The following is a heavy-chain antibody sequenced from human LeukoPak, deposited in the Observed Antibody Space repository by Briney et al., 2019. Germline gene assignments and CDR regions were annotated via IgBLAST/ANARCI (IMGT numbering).Heavy chain of an antibody. V-gene: IGHV4-39*01. Sequence: SETLSLTCTVSGGSISSSSYYWGWIRQPPGKGLEWIGSIYYSGSTYYNPSLKSRVTISVDTSKNQFSLKLSSVTAADTAVYYCAEASLPFDPWGQGTLVTVSS. CDR1: GGSISSSSYY. J-gene: IGHJ5*02. D-gene: IGHD2-21*01. CDR3: AEASLPFDP. CDR2: IYYSGST.